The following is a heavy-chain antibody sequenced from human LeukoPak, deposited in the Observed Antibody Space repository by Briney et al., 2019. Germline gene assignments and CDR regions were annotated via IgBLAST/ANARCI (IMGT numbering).Heavy chain of an antibody. CDR1: AVLITSHC. CDR2: NYYSGRT. V-gene: IGHV4-59*08. CDR3: TRLLDKDSRGDPDTFDM. J-gene: IGHJ3*02. Sequence: WDSLSLTCTVAAVLITSHCWSSIRQPPGKGPEWVGFNYYSGRTKYNPSLQSRVTISLDTSEKKFSLKVTSVTAADTAVYYCTRLLDKDSRGDPDTFDMWGEGTVVTVSS. D-gene: IGHD2-15*01.